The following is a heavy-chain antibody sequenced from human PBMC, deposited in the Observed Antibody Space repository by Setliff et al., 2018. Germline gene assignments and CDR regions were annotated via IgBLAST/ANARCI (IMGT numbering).Heavy chain of an antibody. V-gene: IGHV4-39*07. CDR1: GGSISSRSYY. CDR3: RFWSSYYKNDY. J-gene: IGHJ4*02. CDR2: IYHSGSS. Sequence: SETLSLTCTVSGGSISSRSYYWGWIRQPPGKGLEWIGSIYHSGSSYYNPSLNSRVSVSVDTPTNQFSLKVFSVTAADTAVYYCRFWSSYYKNDYWAQGTLVTVSS. D-gene: IGHD3-3*01.